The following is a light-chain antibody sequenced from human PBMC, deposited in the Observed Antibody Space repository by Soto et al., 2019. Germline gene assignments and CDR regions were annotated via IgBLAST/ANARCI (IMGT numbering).Light chain of an antibody. CDR3: CSYAGSYTFYV. CDR2: DVS. J-gene: IGLJ1*01. V-gene: IGLV2-11*01. Sequence: QSVLTQPRSVSGSPGQSVTISCTGTSSDVGGYNYVSWYQQYPGKAPKLMIYDVSKRPSGVPDRFSGSKSGNTASLTISGLQTEDEADYYCCSYAGSYTFYVFGTG. CDR1: SSDVGGYNY.